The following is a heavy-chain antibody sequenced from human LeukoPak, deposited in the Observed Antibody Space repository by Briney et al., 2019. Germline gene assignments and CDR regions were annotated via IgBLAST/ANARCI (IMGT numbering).Heavy chain of an antibody. CDR3: ARVAGTYQASRCDY. CDR2: ITSDGTST. Sequence: PGGSLILSCAASGFTFSSYWMHWVRHAPGQGLVWVSRITSDGTSTAYADSVKGRFTISRDNAKNTLYLQMNSLRAEDTAVYYCARVAGTYQASRCDYWGQGTLVTVSS. V-gene: IGHV3-74*01. D-gene: IGHD5-24*01. CDR1: GFTFSSYW. J-gene: IGHJ4*02.